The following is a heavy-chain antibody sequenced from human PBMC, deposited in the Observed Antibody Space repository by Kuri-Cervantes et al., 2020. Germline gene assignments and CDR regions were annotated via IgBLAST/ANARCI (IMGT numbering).Heavy chain of an antibody. Sequence: GESLKISCAASRFTFSDYYMSWIRQAPGKGLEWVSGISSSGGSTYYADSVKGRFTISRDNSKNTVYLQMNSLRGEDTAVYYCAKGGSGWSLSMGIDNWGQGTLVTVSS. CDR2: ISSSGGST. CDR3: AKGGSGWSLSMGIDN. D-gene: IGHD6-19*01. J-gene: IGHJ4*02. V-gene: IGHV3-23*01. CDR1: RFTFSDYY.